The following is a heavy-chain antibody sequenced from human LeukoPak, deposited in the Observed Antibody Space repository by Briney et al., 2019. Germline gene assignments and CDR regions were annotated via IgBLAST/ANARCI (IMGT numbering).Heavy chain of an antibody. CDR2: INPNSGGT. J-gene: IGHJ5*02. CDR1: GYTFTGYY. CDR3: AKGGLGWNLLLDWFDP. Sequence: ASVKVSCKASGYTFTGYYMHWVRQAPGQGLEWMGWINPNSGGTNYAQKFQGRVTMTRDTSISTAYMELSRLRSDDTAVYYCAKGGLGWNLLLDWFDPWGQGTLVTVSS. V-gene: IGHV1-2*02. D-gene: IGHD1-1*01.